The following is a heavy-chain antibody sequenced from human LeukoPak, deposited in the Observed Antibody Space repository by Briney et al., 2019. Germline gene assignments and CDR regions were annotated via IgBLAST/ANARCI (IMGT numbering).Heavy chain of an antibody. Sequence: ASVKVSCKASGYIFINYGISWVRQAPGQGLEWMGWISGYNGHTNYAQKFQDRVTMTTDTSTSTAYMELSRLRSDDTAVYYCARDAIAAAGTQLPYYYYYMDVWGKGTTVTISS. CDR3: ARDAIAAAGTQLPYYYYYMDV. CDR1: GYIFINYG. V-gene: IGHV1-18*01. CDR2: ISGYNGHT. J-gene: IGHJ6*03. D-gene: IGHD6-13*01.